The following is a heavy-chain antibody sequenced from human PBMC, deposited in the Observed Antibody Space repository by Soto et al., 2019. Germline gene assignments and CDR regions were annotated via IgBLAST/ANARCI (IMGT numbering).Heavy chain of an antibody. D-gene: IGHD3-9*01. V-gene: IGHV3-33*01. CDR2: INDGREA. Sequence: QVQLVESGGGVVRPGTSLRLSCAATGFSFSAHGMHWVRQAPGKGLEWLAVINDGREAGYADSVRGRFTISRDNARNILYLQMDNLRAEDSALYYCARDDLFVDTALDHWGQGTLVTVSS. J-gene: IGHJ4*02. CDR1: GFSFSAHG. CDR3: ARDDLFVDTALDH.